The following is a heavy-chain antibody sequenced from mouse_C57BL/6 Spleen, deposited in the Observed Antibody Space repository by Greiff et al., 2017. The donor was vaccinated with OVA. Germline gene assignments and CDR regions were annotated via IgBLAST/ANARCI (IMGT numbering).Heavy chain of an antibody. CDR3: TRGLRRYYFDY. D-gene: IGHD2-2*01. CDR2: IDPENGDT. J-gene: IGHJ2*01. CDR1: GFNIKDDY. V-gene: IGHV14-4*01. Sequence: EVQLQQSGAELVRPGASVKLSCTASGFNIKDDYMHWVKQRPEQGLEWIGWIDPENGDTEYASKFQGKATITADTSSNTAYLQLSSLTSEDTAVYYCTRGLRRYYFDYWGQGTTLTVSS.